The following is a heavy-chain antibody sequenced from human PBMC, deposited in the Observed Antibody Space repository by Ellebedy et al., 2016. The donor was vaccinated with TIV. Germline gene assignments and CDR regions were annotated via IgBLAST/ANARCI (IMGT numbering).Heavy chain of an antibody. V-gene: IGHV3-30-3*01. Sequence: GESLKISCAASGFTFSSYGMHWVRQAPGKGLEWVAFISYDGSDKNYAGSVRGRFTISRDKSKKTLYLQMNSLRAEDTAVYYCARVFESYSFDYWGQGTLVAVSS. D-gene: IGHD3-10*02. CDR3: ARVFESYSFDY. J-gene: IGHJ4*02. CDR2: ISYDGSDK. CDR1: GFTFSSYG.